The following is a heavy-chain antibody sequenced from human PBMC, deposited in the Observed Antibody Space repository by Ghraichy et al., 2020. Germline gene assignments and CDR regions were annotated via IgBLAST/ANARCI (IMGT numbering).Heavy chain of an antibody. D-gene: IGHD6-13*01. CDR2: ISNGGGST. Sequence: GGSLRLSCAASGFTFNNNAMSWVRQAPGKGLEWVSSISNGGGSTYYADSVKGRFTISRDNSKNTLYMQMNSLRAEDTALYYCAKDRGHSSSWYYFDSWGQGTLVTVSS. CDR1: GFTFNNNA. J-gene: IGHJ4*02. V-gene: IGHV3-23*01. CDR3: AKDRGHSSSWYYFDS.